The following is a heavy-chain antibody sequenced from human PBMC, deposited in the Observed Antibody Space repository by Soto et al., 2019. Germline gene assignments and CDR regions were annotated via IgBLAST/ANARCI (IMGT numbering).Heavy chain of an antibody. CDR3: AKPRSSLEWPPFDP. D-gene: IGHD3-3*01. CDR2: IKSDGFTA. V-gene: IGHV3-33*06. CDR1: GFTFRCYG. Sequence: QVKLVESGGGVDQPGRSRRLSCVTSGFTFRCYGMHWVHQAPGQGLEWVAVIKSDGFTADYVDSVKGRFFISRDNSRKTVYLQMNNLRPEDTAVYYCAKPRSSLEWPPFDPWGQGTLVTVS. J-gene: IGHJ5*02.